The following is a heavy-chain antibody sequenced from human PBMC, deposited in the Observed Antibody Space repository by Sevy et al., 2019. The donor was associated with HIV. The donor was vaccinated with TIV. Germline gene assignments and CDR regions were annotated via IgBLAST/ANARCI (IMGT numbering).Heavy chain of an antibody. D-gene: IGHD6-6*01. CDR3: AKDQVAAPWDAFDI. J-gene: IGHJ3*02. CDR2: ISHSGGST. CDR1: GFIFSNYA. Sequence: GGSLRLSCAASGFIFSNYAMSWVRQAPGKGLEWVSTISHSGGSTYYADSVKGRFTISRDNSKNTLYLQMNSLRAEDTAVYYCAKDQVAAPWDAFDIWGQGTMVTVSS. V-gene: IGHV3-23*01.